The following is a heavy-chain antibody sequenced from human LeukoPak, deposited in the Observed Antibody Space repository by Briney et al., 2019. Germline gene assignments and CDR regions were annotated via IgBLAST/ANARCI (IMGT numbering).Heavy chain of an antibody. CDR1: VFTFGEST. Sequence: GGSLRVSCTGSVFTFGESTMSGGPQAPGVGVGCGALMRGRAEGETTEYAASVEGRFSISRDDSKSIAFLQLNSLKTDDTAVYYCTRDLSGTTWYFDYWGQGTLVTVSS. V-gene: IGHV3-49*04. D-gene: IGHD6-13*01. CDR3: TRDLSGTTWYFDY. CDR2: MRGRAEGETT. J-gene: IGHJ4*02.